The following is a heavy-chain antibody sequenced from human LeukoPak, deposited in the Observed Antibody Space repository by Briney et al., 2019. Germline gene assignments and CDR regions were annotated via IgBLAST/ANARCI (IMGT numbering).Heavy chain of an antibody. CDR2: INHSGST. D-gene: IGHD4-23*01. CDR1: GGSFSGYY. CDR3: ARGVSFDY. J-gene: IGHJ4*02. V-gene: IGHV4-34*01. Sequence: SETLSLTCAVYGGSFSGYYWSWIRQPPGKGLEWIGEINHSGSTNYNPSLKSRVTISVDTSKNQFSLKLSSVTAADTAVYYCARGVSFDYWGEGTLVTVSS.